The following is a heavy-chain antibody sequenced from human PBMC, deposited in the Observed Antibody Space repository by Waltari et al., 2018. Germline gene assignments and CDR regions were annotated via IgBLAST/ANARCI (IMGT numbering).Heavy chain of an antibody. D-gene: IGHD3-10*01. CDR3: ARGWSYYGSGSYLPRFDP. CDR1: GGSFRGYY. J-gene: IGHJ5*02. CDR2: INHSGST. V-gene: IGHV4-34*01. Sequence: QVQLRQWGAGLLKPSETLSLTCAVYGGSFRGYYWSWIRPPPGKGLEWIGEINHSGSTNYNPSLKRRVTISVDTSKNQFSLKLSSVTAADTAVYYCARGWSYYGSGSYLPRFDPWGQGTLVTVSS.